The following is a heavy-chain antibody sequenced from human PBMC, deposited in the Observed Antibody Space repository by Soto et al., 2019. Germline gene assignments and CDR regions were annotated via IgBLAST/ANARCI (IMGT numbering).Heavy chain of an antibody. D-gene: IGHD2-2*02. Sequence: SETLSLTCTVSGGSISSYYWSWIRQPPGKGLEWIGYIYYSGSTNYNPSLKSRVTISVDTSKNQFSLKLSSVTAADTAVYYCARTGCSTSCYTDRIGWYFDLWGRGTLVTVSS. V-gene: IGHV4-59*01. CDR3: ARTGCSTSCYTDRIGWYFDL. CDR1: GGSISSYY. CDR2: IYYSGST. J-gene: IGHJ2*01.